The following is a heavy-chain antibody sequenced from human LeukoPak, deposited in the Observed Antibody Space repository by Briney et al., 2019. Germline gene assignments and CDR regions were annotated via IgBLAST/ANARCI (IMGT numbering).Heavy chain of an antibody. D-gene: IGHD3-3*01. CDR1: GGTFSSYA. Sequence: ASVKVSCKASGGTFSSYAISWVRQAPGQGLEWMGGIIPIFGTANYAQKFQGRVTITTDESTSTAYMELNSLRSEDTAVYYCARVVGQNIRSGYSGFDPWGRGTLVTVSS. CDR2: IIPIFGTA. V-gene: IGHV1-69*05. J-gene: IGHJ5*02. CDR3: ARVVGQNIRSGYSGFDP.